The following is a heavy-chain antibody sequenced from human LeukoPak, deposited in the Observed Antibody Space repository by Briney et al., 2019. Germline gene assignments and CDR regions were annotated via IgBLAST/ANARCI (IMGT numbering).Heavy chain of an antibody. J-gene: IGHJ5*02. V-gene: IGHV4-34*01. CDR2: INHSGST. D-gene: IGHD3-22*01. CDR1: GGSFSGYY. CDR3: ARARGYSSGYHVIARWFDP. Sequence: PSETLSLTCAVYGGSFSGYYWSWIRQPPGKGLEWIGEINHSGSTNYNPSLKSRVTISVDTSKNQFSLKLSSVTAADTAVYYCARARGYSSGYHVIARWFDPWGQGTLVTVSS.